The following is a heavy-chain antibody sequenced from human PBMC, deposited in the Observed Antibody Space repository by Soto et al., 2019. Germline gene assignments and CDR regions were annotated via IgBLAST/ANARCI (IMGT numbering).Heavy chain of an antibody. CDR3: ARTYYYDSSGYYYRPGYFDY. J-gene: IGHJ4*02. V-gene: IGHV1-69*13. CDR1: GGTFSSYA. CDR2: IIPIFGTA. Sequence: SVKVSCKASGGTFSSYAISWVRQAPGQGLEWMGGIIPIFGTANYAQKFQGRVTITADESTSTAYMELSSLRSEDTAVYYCARTYYYDSSGYYYRPGYFDYWGQGTLVTVSS. D-gene: IGHD3-22*01.